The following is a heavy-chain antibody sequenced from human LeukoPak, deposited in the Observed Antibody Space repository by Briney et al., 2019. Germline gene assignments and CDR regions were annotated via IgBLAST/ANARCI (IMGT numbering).Heavy chain of an antibody. J-gene: IGHJ3*02. V-gene: IGHV1-18*01. CDR2: ISIYNGKI. Sequence: ASVKVSCKASGYTFTSYGISWVRQAPGQGLECMGWISIYNGKINYAQKFQGRVTMTTDTSTSTAYMELRSLRSDDTAVYYCARWDYYDSRTFDIWGQGTMVTVS. CDR1: GYTFTSYG. CDR3: ARWDYYDSRTFDI. D-gene: IGHD3-22*01.